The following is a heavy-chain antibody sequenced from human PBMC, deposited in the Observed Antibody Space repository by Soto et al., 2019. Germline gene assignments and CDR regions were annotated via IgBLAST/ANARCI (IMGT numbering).Heavy chain of an antibody. J-gene: IGHJ6*02. CDR2: IIPIFGTA. Sequence: SVKVSCKASGGTFSSYAISWVRQAPGQGLEWMGGIIPIFGTANYAQKFQGRVTITADESTSTAYMELSSLRSEDTAVYYCARVYLYPIQLWLRDYYYYYGMDVWGQGTTVTVYS. D-gene: IGHD5-18*01. V-gene: IGHV1-69*13. CDR1: GGTFSSYA. CDR3: ARVYLYPIQLWLRDYYYYYGMDV.